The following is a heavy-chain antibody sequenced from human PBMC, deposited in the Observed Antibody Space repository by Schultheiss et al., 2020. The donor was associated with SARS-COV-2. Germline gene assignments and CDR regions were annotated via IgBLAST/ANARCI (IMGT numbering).Heavy chain of an antibody. V-gene: IGHV5-51*01. CDR3: ARRARAALYYGMDV. D-gene: IGHD6-6*01. Sequence: GESLKISCQGSGYSFSNYWIGWVRQMPGKGLEWMGIIYPGDSDTRYSPSIQGQVTISADKSISTAYLQWSSLKASDTAMYYCARRARAALYYGMDVWGQGTTVTVSS. CDR2: IYPGDSDT. J-gene: IGHJ6*02. CDR1: GYSFSNYW.